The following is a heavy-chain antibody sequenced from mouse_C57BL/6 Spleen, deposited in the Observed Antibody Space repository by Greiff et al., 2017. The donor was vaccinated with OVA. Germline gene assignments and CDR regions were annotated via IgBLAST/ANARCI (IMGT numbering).Heavy chain of an antibody. CDR1: GYCFTSYY. Sequence: QVQLQQSGPELVKPGASVKISCKASGYCFTSYYLHWLMQRPGQGLVWIGWFYPGSGNTKYHEKFKGTATLKADTSSSTAYMQLSSLTSEDSAVYYCARNDYGSSYAWFAYWGQGTLVTVAA. CDR3: ARNDYGSSYAWFAY. CDR2: FYPGSGNT. D-gene: IGHD1-1*01. V-gene: IGHV1-66*01. J-gene: IGHJ3*01.